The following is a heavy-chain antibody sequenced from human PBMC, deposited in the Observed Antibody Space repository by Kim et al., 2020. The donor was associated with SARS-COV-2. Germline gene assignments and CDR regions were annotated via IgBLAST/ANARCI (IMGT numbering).Heavy chain of an antibody. V-gene: IGHV4-39*07. D-gene: IGHD4-17*01. J-gene: IGHJ4*02. CDR3: ARKGGDYVDY. CDR1: GGSISSSSYY. CDR2: IYCSGST. Sequence: SETLSLTCTVSGGSISSSSYYWGWIRQPPGKGLEWIGSIYCSGSTYYNPSLKSRVTISVDTSKNQFSLKLSSVTAADTAVYYCARKGGDYVDYWGQGTLVTVSS.